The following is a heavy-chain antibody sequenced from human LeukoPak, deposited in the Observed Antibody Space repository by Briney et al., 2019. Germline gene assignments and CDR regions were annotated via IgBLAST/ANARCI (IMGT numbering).Heavy chain of an antibody. CDR3: AKRSSSGDSSSWYFDH. J-gene: IGHJ4*02. CDR2: ISYDGTDK. D-gene: IGHD6-13*01. CDR1: GFTFSSYG. Sequence: GGSLRLSCAASGFTFSSYGMHWVRQAPGKGLEWVAVISYDGTDKYYADSVKGRFTISRDSSKNTLYLQMNSLRAEDTAVYYCAKRSSSGDSSSWYFDHWGQGTLVTVSS. V-gene: IGHV3-30*18.